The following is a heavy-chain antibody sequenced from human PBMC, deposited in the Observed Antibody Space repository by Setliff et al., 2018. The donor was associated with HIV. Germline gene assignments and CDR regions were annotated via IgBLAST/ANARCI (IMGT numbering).Heavy chain of an antibody. CDR3: ARGHDNKYYYFYYMYV. D-gene: IGHD3-9*01. J-gene: IGHJ6*03. CDR2: ISTTGST. Sequence: PSETLSLTCTVSGDSISSGSYFWIWIRQPAGKGLEWIGHISTTGSTNYNPSLKSRVIMSVDTSRNQFSLKLSPLTAADTAVYSCARGHDNKYYYFYYMYVWGKGTTVTVSS. V-gene: IGHV4-61*09. CDR1: GDSISSGSYF.